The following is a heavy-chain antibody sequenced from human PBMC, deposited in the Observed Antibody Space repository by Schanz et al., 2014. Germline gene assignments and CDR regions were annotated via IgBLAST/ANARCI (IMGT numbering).Heavy chain of an antibody. J-gene: IGHJ3*01. CDR3: ATMWGYCTATACQILEVLDV. D-gene: IGHD2-8*02. V-gene: IGHV1-3*01. CDR1: GYSFTPFP. CDR2: INAYNGDT. Sequence: QVQLVQSWAEVKGPGASVKVSCKASGYSFTPFPIHWVRQAPGQRLEWMGWINAYNGDTNYALKLQGRVTMTTDTSTSTAYMELRSLRSDDTAMYYCATMWGYCTATACQILEVLDVWGQGTMVTVSS.